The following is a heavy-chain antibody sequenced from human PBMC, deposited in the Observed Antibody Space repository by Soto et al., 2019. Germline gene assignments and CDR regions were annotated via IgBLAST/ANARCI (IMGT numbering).Heavy chain of an antibody. CDR2: IRSKAYGGTT. D-gene: IGHD5-18*01. V-gene: IGHV3-49*03. J-gene: IGHJ6*02. CDR1: GFTFGDYA. Sequence: GGSLRLSCTASGFTFGDYAMSWFRQAPGKGLEWVGFIRSKAYGGTTEYAASVKGRFTISRDDSKSIAYLQMNSLKTEDTAVYYCTRGGYSYGGGYYYYGMEVWGQGTTVTVSS. CDR3: TRGGYSYGGGYYYYGMEV.